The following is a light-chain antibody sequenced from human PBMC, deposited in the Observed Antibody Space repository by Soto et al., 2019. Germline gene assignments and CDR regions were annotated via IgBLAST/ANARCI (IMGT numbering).Light chain of an antibody. J-gene: IGKJ1*01. CDR3: QHYNSYSES. CDR2: KAS. CDR1: QTISSW. V-gene: IGKV1-5*03. Sequence: DIRMTQSPSTLSGSVGDRVTITCRASQTISSWLAWYHQKPGKAPKLLIYKASTLKSGVPSRFSGSGSGTEFTLTISSLQPDDFATYYCQHYNSYSESFGQGTKVELK.